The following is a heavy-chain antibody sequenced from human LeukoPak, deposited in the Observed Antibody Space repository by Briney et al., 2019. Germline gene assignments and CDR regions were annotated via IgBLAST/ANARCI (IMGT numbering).Heavy chain of an antibody. V-gene: IGHV4-61*02. CDR2: IYTSGST. J-gene: IGHJ3*02. D-gene: IGHD6-19*01. CDR3: ARHGVAVAGNAFDI. CDR1: GGSISSGSYY. Sequence: SQTLSLTCTASGGSISSGSYYWSWIRQPAGKGLEWIGRIYTSGSTNYNPSLKSRVTISVDTSKNQFSLKLSPVTAADTAVYYCARHGVAVAGNAFDIWGQGTMVTVSS.